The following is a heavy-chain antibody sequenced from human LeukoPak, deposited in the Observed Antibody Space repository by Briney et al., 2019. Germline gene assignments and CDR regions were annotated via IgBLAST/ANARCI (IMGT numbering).Heavy chain of an antibody. CDR3: ARYSYGFGTYYFDY. CDR1: GFTFSSYW. CDR2: IKQDGSEK. D-gene: IGHD5-18*01. J-gene: IGHJ4*02. Sequence: PGGSLRLSCVVSGFTFSSYWMSWVRQAPGMGLECVANIKQDGSEKHYVDSVKGRFTISRDNAKNSLYLQMNSLRAEDTAVYYCARYSYGFGTYYFDYWGQGTLVTVSS. V-gene: IGHV3-7*01.